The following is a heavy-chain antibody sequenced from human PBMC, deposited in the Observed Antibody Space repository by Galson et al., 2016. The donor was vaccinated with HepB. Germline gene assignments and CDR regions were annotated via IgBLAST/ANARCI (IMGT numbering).Heavy chain of an antibody. V-gene: IGHV3-21*01. D-gene: IGHD1-26*01. Sequence: SLRLSCAASGFTFSSYSMNWVRQAPGKGLEWVSSTSSSSSYIYYADSVKGRFTISRDNAKNSLYLQMNSLRAEDTAVYYCARGVIVGAIFDYWGQGALVTVSS. CDR3: ARGVIVGAIFDY. J-gene: IGHJ4*02. CDR2: TSSSSSYI. CDR1: GFTFSSYS.